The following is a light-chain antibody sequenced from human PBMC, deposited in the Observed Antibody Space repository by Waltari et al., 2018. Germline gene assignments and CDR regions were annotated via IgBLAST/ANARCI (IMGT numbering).Light chain of an antibody. CDR1: QSVLYSSNNKNY. J-gene: IGKJ1*01. CDR2: WAS. Sequence: PDSLAVSLGERATINCKSSQSVLYSSNNKNYLAWYQQKPGQPPKLLIYWASTRESGVPDRFSGSGSGTDFTLTISSLQAEDVAVYYCQQYYSTPRTFGQGTKVEIK. V-gene: IGKV4-1*01. CDR3: QQYYSTPRT.